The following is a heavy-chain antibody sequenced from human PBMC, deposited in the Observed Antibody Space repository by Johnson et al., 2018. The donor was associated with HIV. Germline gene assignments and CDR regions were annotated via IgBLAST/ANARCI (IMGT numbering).Heavy chain of an antibody. D-gene: IGHD1-7*01. V-gene: IGHV3-7*02. CDR1: GFTFSSYW. Sequence: VQLVESGGGLVQPGGSLRLSCAASGFTFSSYWMSWVRQAPGKGLEWVANIKQDGSEKYYADSVKGRFTISRDNSKNTLYLQMNSLRAEDTAVYYCARGISNWNYFDDDAFDIWGQGTMVTVSS. J-gene: IGHJ3*02. CDR3: ARGISNWNYFDDDAFDI. CDR2: IKQDGSEK.